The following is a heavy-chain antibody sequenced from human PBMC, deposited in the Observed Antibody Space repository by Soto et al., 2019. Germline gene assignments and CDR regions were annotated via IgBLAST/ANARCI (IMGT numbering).Heavy chain of an antibody. D-gene: IGHD3-9*01. CDR2: ISAYNGNT. V-gene: IGHV1-18*01. CDR3: ARAAYDILTGYYNGGAFDI. CDR1: GYSFTGYG. J-gene: IGHJ3*02. Sequence: QVQLVQSGAEVKKPGASVKVSCKASGYSFTGYGISWVRQAPGQGLEWVGWISAYNGNTHYAQKLQGRVTMTTDTSTGTAYMELRHLRSDDRAVYDCARAAYDILTGYYNGGAFDIWGQGTMVTVSS.